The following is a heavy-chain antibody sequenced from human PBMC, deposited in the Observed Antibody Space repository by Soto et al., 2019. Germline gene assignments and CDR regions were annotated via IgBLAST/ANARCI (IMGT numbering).Heavy chain of an antibody. CDR3: ARGISKYSSWYEPHTWFDA. CDR1: SGSISSFH. D-gene: IGHD6-13*01. V-gene: IGHV4-59*08. J-gene: IGHJ5*02. Sequence: SETLSLTCAVSSGSISSFHWSWIRQPPGKRLEWIGYIYYSGSTNYSPSLRTGDTMSVDTSKKQFSLKMRSVTAADTAVYYCARGISKYSSWYEPHTWFDARGQGALVTVSS. CDR2: IYYSGST.